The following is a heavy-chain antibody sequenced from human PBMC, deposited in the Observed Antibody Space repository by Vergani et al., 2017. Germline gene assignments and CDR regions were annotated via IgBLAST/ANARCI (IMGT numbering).Heavy chain of an antibody. Sequence: QVQLQESGPGLVKPSETLSLTCTVSGGSISSYYWSWIRQPPGKGLEWIGYIYYSGSTNYNPSLKSRVTISVDTSKNQFSLKLSSVTAADTAVYYCAREANSGSYVDYWGQGTLVTVSS. V-gene: IGHV4-59*01. J-gene: IGHJ4*02. CDR3: AREANSGSYVDY. D-gene: IGHD1-26*01. CDR1: GGSISSYY. CDR2: IYYSGST.